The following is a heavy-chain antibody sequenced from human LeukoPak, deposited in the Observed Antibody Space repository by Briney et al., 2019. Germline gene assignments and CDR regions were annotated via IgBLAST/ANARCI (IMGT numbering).Heavy chain of an antibody. CDR3: AGTRRFDP. J-gene: IGHJ5*02. Sequence: SETLSLTCAVYGGSFSGYYWSWIRQPPGKGLEWIGEINHSGSTNYNPSLKSRVTISVDTSKNQFSLKLSSVTAADTAVYYCAGTRRFDPWGQGTLVTVSS. V-gene: IGHV4-34*01. CDR2: INHSGST. CDR1: GGSFSGYY.